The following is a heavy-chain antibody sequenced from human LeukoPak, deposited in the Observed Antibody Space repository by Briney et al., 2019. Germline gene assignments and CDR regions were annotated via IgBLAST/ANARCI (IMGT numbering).Heavy chain of an antibody. CDR1: GFTFSSYE. CDR3: ARNYYDSSGYLDY. D-gene: IGHD3-22*01. CDR2: ISSSSSTI. V-gene: IGHV3-48*01. J-gene: IGHJ4*02. Sequence: GGSLRLSCAASGFTFSSYEMNWVRQAPGKGLEWVSYISSSSSTIYYADSVKGRFTISRDNAKNSLYLQMNSLRAEDTAVYYCARNYYDSSGYLDYWGQGTLVTVSS.